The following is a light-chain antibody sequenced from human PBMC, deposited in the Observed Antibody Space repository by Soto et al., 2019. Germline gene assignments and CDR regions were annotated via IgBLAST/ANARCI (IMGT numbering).Light chain of an antibody. CDR3: QQYHYSRFT. CDR2: GAS. V-gene: IGKV3-20*01. CDR1: QTVSSSY. J-gene: IGKJ5*01. Sequence: EIGLTQSQGTLSLSPGEGATLSCGASQTVSSSYLAWYQQKPGQAPRLLIYGASSRATGIPDRFSGSGSGTDFTLTISRLEPEDFAVYYCQQYHYSRFTFGQGTRLEIK.